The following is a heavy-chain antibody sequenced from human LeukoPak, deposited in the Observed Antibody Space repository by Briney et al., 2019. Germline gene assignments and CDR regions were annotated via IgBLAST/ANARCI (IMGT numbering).Heavy chain of an antibody. CDR2: ISAYNGNT. CDR1: GYTFTSYG. J-gene: IGHJ6*03. Sequence: ASVKVSCKASGYTFTSYGISWVRQAPGQGPEWMGWISAYNGNTNYAQKLQGRVTMTTDTSTSTAYMGLRSLRSDDTAVYYCARAVYSSSSYYYYYYYMDVWGKGTTVTVSS. CDR3: ARAVYSSSSYYYYYYYMDV. V-gene: IGHV1-18*01. D-gene: IGHD6-13*01.